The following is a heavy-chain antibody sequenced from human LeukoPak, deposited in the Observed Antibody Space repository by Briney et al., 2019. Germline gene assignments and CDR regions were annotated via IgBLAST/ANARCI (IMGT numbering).Heavy chain of an antibody. V-gene: IGHV3-23*01. CDR2: ISGRGGNT. CDR3: ASRMDV. Sequence: PGGSLRLSCAASGFTVTNYAMNWVRQAPGKGLEWVSGISGRGGNTYYADSVKGRFTISRDNSKNTLYLQMNSLRAEDTAVYYCASRMDVWGQGTTVTVSS. CDR1: GFTVTNYA. J-gene: IGHJ6*02.